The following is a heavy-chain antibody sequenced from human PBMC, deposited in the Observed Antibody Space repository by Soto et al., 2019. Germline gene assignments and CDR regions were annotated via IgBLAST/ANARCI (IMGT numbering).Heavy chain of an antibody. CDR1: GLIFSDYH. J-gene: IGHJ6*02. D-gene: IGHD6-19*01. V-gene: IGHV3-72*01. CDR2: IRRKANSYTT. Sequence: EVQLVESGGGLVQPGGSLRLCCAASGLIFSDYHMDWVRQAPGKGVEWVGRIRRKANSYTTEYAVSVKGKFNISRDDSKNSLYLRMNSLKTEDTAVYYCAMLGGWSGGSNDMNVWGQGTTVTVSS. CDR3: AMLGGWSGGSNDMNV.